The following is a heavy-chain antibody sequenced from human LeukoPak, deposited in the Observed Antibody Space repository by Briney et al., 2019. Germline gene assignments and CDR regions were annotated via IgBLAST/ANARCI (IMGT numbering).Heavy chain of an antibody. CDR1: GGSFSGYY. V-gene: IGHV4-34*01. CDR3: ARVIPYFWSALYYFDY. J-gene: IGHJ4*02. D-gene: IGHD3-3*01. Sequence: SETLSLTCAVYGGSFSGYYWSWIRQPPGKGLEWIGEINHSGSTNYNPSLKSRVTISVDTSRNQLSLKLSSVTAADTAVYYCARVIPYFWSALYYFDYWGQGTLVTVSS. CDR2: INHSGST.